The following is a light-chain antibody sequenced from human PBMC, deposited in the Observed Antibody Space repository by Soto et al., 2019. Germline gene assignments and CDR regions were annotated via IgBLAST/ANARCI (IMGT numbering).Light chain of an antibody. Sequence: DIQSTQSPSTLSGSVGYRVTITCRASQTISSWLAWYQQKAGKAPRLLIYEASRLESGVPSRISGSGSGTEFTLTISSLQPDDFATYYCQQYNSYSWTFGQGTKVDNK. J-gene: IGKJ1*01. CDR2: EAS. V-gene: IGKV1-5*03. CDR1: QTISSW. CDR3: QQYNSYSWT.